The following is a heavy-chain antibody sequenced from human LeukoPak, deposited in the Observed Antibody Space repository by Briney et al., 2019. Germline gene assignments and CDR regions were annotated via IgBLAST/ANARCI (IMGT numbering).Heavy chain of an antibody. CDR3: ARIPVYYDSSGYYYEAGYYYYGMDV. CDR1: GYIFTSYW. D-gene: IGHD3-22*01. J-gene: IGHJ6*02. V-gene: IGHV5-51*01. CDR2: IYPGDSDT. Sequence: PGESLKISCKGSGYIFTSYWIGWVRQMPGKGLEWMGIIYPGDSDTRYSPSFQGQVTISADKSISTAYLQWGSLKASDTAMYYCARIPVYYDSSGYYYEAGYYYYGMDVWGQGTTVTVSS.